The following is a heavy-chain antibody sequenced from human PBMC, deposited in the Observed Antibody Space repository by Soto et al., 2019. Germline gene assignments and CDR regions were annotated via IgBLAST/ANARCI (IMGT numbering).Heavy chain of an antibody. V-gene: IGHV3-48*03. CDR2: ITGSGSII. CDR1: GFTFSTYA. D-gene: IGHD3-22*01. Sequence: EVQLSESGGGLVQPGGSLRLSCAASGFTFSTYAMTWVRQAPGKGLEWVSYITGSGSIIYYADSVKGRFTISRDNVKNSLYLQMNSLRAEDTAVYYCARGVVDYWGQGTLVTVSS. CDR3: ARGVVDY. J-gene: IGHJ4*02.